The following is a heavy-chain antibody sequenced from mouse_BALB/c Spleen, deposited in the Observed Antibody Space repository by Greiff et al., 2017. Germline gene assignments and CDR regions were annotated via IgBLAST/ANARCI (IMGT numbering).Heavy chain of an antibody. CDR2: IWGDGST. D-gene: IGHD1-1*01. Sequence: VQLMESGPGLVPPSQSLSITCTVSGFPLTGFGVNWVRQPPGKGLEWLGIIWGDGSTDYNSAHKSRLSIIKDNSKSQVFLKMNSMQTDDTARYYCARACGYGSSSLDDWGEGTTLTVSS. CDR3: ARACGYGSSSLDD. V-gene: IGHV2-6-7*01. CDR1: GFPLTGFG. J-gene: IGHJ2*01.